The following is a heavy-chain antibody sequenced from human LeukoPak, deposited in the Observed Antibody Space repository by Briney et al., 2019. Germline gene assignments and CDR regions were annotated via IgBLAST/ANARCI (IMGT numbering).Heavy chain of an antibody. J-gene: IGHJ5*02. CDR3: AKDYASRSYSWFAP. CDR1: GLTFSSHA. Sequence: GGSLRLSCAASGLTFSSHAMSWVRQAPGKGLEWVSAISGNGDNTYYSDSVKGRFTISRDNSKNTLYLQMNSLRAEDTAVYYCAKDYASRSYSWFAPWGQGALVTVSS. V-gene: IGHV3-23*01. D-gene: IGHD3-10*01. CDR2: ISGNGDNT.